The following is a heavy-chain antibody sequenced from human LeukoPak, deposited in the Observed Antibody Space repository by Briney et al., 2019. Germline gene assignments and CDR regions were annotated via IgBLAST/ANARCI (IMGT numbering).Heavy chain of an antibody. Sequence: PGGSLRLSWVASGFTFSTYGMHWVRQAPGKGLEWVAFIRYDGSNKYYADSVKGRFTISRDNSKNTLYLQMNSLRAEDTAVYYCARRGVAAAGTDFDYWGQGTLVTVSS. D-gene: IGHD6-13*01. CDR1: GFTFSTYG. J-gene: IGHJ4*02. CDR2: IRYDGSNK. CDR3: ARRGVAAAGTDFDY. V-gene: IGHV3-30*02.